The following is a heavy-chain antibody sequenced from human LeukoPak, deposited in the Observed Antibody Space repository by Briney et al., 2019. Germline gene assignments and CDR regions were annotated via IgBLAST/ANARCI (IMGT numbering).Heavy chain of an antibody. Sequence: RAGGSLRLSCATSGFTFVDYSLSWVRRAPGKGLEWLCAINYNGAITDYADSVKGRFTISRDNAKNSLYLRMDSLRAEDTALYYCARDRLGPSFSVSHFDLWGQGTLVTVSS. CDR2: INYNGAIT. D-gene: IGHD3-3*02. CDR1: GFTFVDYS. CDR3: ARDRLGPSFSVSHFDL. J-gene: IGHJ4*02. V-gene: IGHV3-20*04.